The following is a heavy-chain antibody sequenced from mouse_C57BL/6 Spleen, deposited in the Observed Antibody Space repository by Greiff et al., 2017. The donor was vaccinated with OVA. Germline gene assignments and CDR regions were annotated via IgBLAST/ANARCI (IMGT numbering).Heavy chain of an antibody. CDR3: ARGTTVVLDY. CDR1: GYTFTSYW. J-gene: IGHJ2*01. CDR2: IDPSDSYT. Sequence: QVQLQQSGAELVMPGASVKLSCKASGYTFTSYWMHWVKQRPGQGLEWIGEIDPSDSYTNYNQKFKGKSTLTVDKSSSTAYMQLSSLTSEDSAVYYCARGTTVVLDYWGQGTTLTVSS. V-gene: IGHV1-69*01. D-gene: IGHD1-1*01.